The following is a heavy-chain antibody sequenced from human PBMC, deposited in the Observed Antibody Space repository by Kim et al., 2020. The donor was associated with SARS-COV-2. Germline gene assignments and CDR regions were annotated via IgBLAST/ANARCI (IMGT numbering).Heavy chain of an antibody. J-gene: IGHJ1*01. D-gene: IGHD6-13*01. CDR2: IIPIFGTA. CDR3: AIPPNGAAAGRGEYFQH. Sequence: SVKVSCKASGGTFSSYAISWVRQAPGQGLEWMGGIIPIFGTANYAQKFQGRVTITADESTSTAYMELSSLRSEDTAVYYCAIPPNGAAAGRGEYFQHWGQGTLVTVSS. CDR1: GGTFSSYA. V-gene: IGHV1-69*13.